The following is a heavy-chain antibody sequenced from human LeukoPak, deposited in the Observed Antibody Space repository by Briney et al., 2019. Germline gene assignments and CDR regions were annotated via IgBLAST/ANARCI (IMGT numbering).Heavy chain of an antibody. Sequence: GGTLRLSCETSGFTFSNYGMTWVRQAPGKGLEWVSTVSGTSDRTYYADSVRGRFTISRDNSENTLYLQMNSLRAEDTAVYYCAKTGYYDSSGYDFDYWGQGTLVTVSS. CDR2: VSGTSDRT. J-gene: IGHJ4*02. CDR1: GFTFSNYG. D-gene: IGHD3-22*01. CDR3: AKTGYYDSSGYDFDY. V-gene: IGHV3-23*01.